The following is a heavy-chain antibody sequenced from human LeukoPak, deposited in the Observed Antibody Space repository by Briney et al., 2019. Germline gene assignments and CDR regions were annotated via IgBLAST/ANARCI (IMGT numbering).Heavy chain of an antibody. CDR2: IQYDGSNE. CDR3: AREHDLWHEEGNWFDT. D-gene: IGHD3-3*01. V-gene: IGHV3-30*02. Sequence: GGSLRLSCAASGFTFSSYGMHWVRQAPGKGLEWVAYIQYDGSNEQYAGSVKGRFSISRDSSKNILYLQLNSLRAEDTAVYYCAREHDLWHEEGNWFDTWGQGTLVTVSS. CDR1: GFTFSSYG. J-gene: IGHJ5*02.